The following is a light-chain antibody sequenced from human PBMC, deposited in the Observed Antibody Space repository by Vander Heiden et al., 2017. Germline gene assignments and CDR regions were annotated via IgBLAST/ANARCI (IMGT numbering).Light chain of an antibody. CDR1: QSISSY. CDR3: QQSDSSPRT. CDR2: AAS. Sequence: DIQKTQSPSSLSASVGDRVTITCRASQSISSYLYWYQQKPGKAPKLLIYAASSLQSGVPSRFSGSGSGTDFTLTIGKLQPEDFATYYCQQSDSSPRTFGEGTKVEIK. J-gene: IGKJ4*01. V-gene: IGKV1-39*01.